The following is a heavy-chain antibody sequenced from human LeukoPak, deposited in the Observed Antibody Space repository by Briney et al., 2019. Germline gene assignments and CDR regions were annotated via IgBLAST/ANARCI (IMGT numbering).Heavy chain of an antibody. J-gene: IGHJ5*02. CDR3: ARDRRDGYNFP. D-gene: IGHD5-24*01. Sequence: SETLSLTCTVSGGSISSSSYYWGWIRQPAGKGLEWIGRIYTSGSTNYNPSLKSRVTISVDTSKNQFSLKLSSVTAADTAAYFCARDRRDGYNFPWGQGTLVTVSS. CDR2: IYTSGST. V-gene: IGHV4-61*02. CDR1: GGSISSSSYY.